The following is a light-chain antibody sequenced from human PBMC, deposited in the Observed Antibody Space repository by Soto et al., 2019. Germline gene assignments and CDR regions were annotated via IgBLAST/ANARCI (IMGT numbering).Light chain of an antibody. V-gene: IGKV3-20*01. CDR1: QSVRSTS. CDR3: QHYGSSSPVA. CDR2: GAS. Sequence: DIVLTQSPGTLSLSPGERATLSCRAIQSVRSTSLAWYQQKPGQAPRLLIYGASSRATGIPDRFSGGGSGTDFTLTISRLEPEDFAVYYCQHYGSSSPVAFGQGTKVDIK. J-gene: IGKJ1*01.